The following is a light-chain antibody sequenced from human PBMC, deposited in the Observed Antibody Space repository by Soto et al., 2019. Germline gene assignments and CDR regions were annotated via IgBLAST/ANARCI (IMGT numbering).Light chain of an antibody. V-gene: IGLV2-23*01. CDR2: EGS. Sequence: QSALTQPASVSGSPGQSITISCTGTSSDVGSYNLVSWYQQHPGKAPKLIIYEGSKRPSGVSNLFSGSKSGNTSSLTISGLQAEDEADYYCCSYAGSSTLVFGGGTKLTVL. CDR3: CSYAGSSTLV. J-gene: IGLJ2*01. CDR1: SSDVGSYNL.